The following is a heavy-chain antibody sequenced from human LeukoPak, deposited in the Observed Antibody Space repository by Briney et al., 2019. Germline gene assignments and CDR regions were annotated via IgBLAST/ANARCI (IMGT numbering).Heavy chain of an antibody. Sequence: SETLSLTCTVSGGSINNYYWSWIRQPPGKGLEWIGYIYHSGSTNYNPSLKSRVTMSVDTSKNQFSLKLSSVTAADTAVYYCARDYYDSTANRDWFDPWGQGTLVTVSS. D-gene: IGHD3-22*01. CDR1: GGSINNYY. V-gene: IGHV4-59*12. CDR3: ARDYYDSTANRDWFDP. CDR2: IYHSGST. J-gene: IGHJ5*02.